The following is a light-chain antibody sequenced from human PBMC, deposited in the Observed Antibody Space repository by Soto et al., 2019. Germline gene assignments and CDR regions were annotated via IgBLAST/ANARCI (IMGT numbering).Light chain of an antibody. V-gene: IGKV1-39*01. Sequence: DIQMTQSPSSLSASVGDRVTITSRASQSINIYLNWYQQKPGKAPQVLIYAASSLQSGVPSRFSGSGSGTDFTLTISSLQSEDCGTYYCQQSYSTPRTFCHGTKLEIK. CDR1: QSINIY. CDR3: QQSYSTPRT. J-gene: IGKJ2*01. CDR2: AAS.